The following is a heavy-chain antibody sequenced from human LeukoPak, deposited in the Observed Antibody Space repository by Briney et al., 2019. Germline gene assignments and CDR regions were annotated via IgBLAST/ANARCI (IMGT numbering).Heavy chain of an antibody. D-gene: IGHD6-19*01. V-gene: IGHV3-48*02. CDR2: ISSSSSTI. CDR1: GFTFSSYS. Sequence: GGSLRLSCAASGFTFSSYSMNWVRQAPGKGLEWASYISSSSSTIYYADSVKGRFTISRDNAKNSLYLQMNSLRDEDTAVYYCARDRAYSSGWYGSYYYYGMDVWGQGTTVTVSS. CDR3: ARDRAYSSGWYGSYYYYGMDV. J-gene: IGHJ6*02.